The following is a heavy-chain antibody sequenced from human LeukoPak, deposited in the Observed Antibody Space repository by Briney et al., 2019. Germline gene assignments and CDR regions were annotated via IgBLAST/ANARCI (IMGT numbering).Heavy chain of an antibody. CDR2: INTDNGNP. J-gene: IGHJ5*01. CDR3: ARSNNDGDYLGVGFDF. D-gene: IGHD4-17*01. V-gene: IGHV7-4-1*02. CDR1: GYTLNKYA. Sequence: ASVKVSCKVSGYTLNKYALNWVRQAPGQGLEWMGWINTDNGNPTNAQGFTGRFVFSLDTSVRTAYLQISGLQAEDTAVYYCARSNNDGDYLGVGFDFWGQGTLVTVSS.